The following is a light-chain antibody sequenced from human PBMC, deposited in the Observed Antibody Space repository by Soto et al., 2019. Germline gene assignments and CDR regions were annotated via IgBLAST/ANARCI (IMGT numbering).Light chain of an antibody. CDR2: AAS. J-gene: IGKJ4*01. Sequence: DIQLTQSPSSLSASAGDRATTTCRASQDIGNSLAWYHQKPGKAPKLLIYAASNLASGVPSRFSASESGTEFTLTISSLQPEDFATYYCQQFYDYPLTFGGGTKVDIK. CDR3: QQFYDYPLT. V-gene: IGKV1-9*01. CDR1: QDIGNS.